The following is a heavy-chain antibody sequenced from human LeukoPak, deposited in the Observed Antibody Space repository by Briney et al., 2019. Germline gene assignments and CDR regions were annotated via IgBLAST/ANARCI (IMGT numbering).Heavy chain of an antibody. V-gene: IGHV1-2*02. J-gene: IGHJ3*02. CDR2: INPNSGGT. CDR1: GYTFTSYY. CDR3: ARDLHIQLWKDAFDI. Sequence: GASVKVSCKASGYTFTSYYMHWVRQAPGQGLEWMGWINPNSGGTNYAQKLQGRVTMTTDTSTSTAYMELRSLRSDDTAVYYCARDLHIQLWKDAFDIWGQGTMVTVSS. D-gene: IGHD5-18*01.